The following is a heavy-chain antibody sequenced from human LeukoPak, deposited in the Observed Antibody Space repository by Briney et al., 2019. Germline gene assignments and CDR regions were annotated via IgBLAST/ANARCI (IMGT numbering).Heavy chain of an antibody. CDR1: GFTFSSYG. CDR2: ISYDGSNK. D-gene: IGHD3-10*01. Sequence: PGRSLRLSCAASGFTFSSYGMHWVRQAPGKGLEWVAVISYDGSNKYCVDSVKGRFTISRDNSKNTLYLQMNSLRAEDTAVYYCAKDLGRSTMVRGGFDYWGQGTLVPVSS. CDR3: AKDLGRSTMVRGGFDY. V-gene: IGHV3-30*18. J-gene: IGHJ4*02.